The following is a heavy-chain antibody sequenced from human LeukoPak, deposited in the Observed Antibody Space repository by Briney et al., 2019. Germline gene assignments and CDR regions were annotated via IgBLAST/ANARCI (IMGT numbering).Heavy chain of an antibody. CDR3: ATGLPFDY. CDR1: GGSVNTNSYY. CDR2: IYTSGST. D-gene: IGHD5-12*01. Sequence: SETLSLTCTVSGGSVNTNSYYWGWIRQSPGKGLEWIGRIYTSGSTNYNPSLKSRVTMSVDTSKNQCSLKLSSVTAADAAVCYCATGLPFDYWGQGTLVTVSS. J-gene: IGHJ4*02. V-gene: IGHV4-39*07.